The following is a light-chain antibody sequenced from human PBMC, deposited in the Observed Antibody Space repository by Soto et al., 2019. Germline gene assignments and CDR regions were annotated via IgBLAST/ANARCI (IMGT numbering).Light chain of an antibody. Sequence: EIVLTQSPATLSLSPGERASLSCRASQSVSSYLAWYQQKPGQAPRLLIYDASSRATGIPARFSGSGSGTDFILAIYSLETEDFAVNYCQQRSNWPPYTFVQGTKLEIK. CDR3: QQRSNWPPYT. CDR1: QSVSSY. CDR2: DAS. V-gene: IGKV3-11*01. J-gene: IGKJ2*01.